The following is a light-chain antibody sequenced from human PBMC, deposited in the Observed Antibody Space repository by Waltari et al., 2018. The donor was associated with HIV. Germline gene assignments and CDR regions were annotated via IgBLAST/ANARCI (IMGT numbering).Light chain of an antibody. J-gene: IGKJ4*01. CDR3: QQYDTLPLT. V-gene: IGKV1-33*01. CDR2: DVS. CDR1: QDISNY. Sequence: DIQMTQSPSSLYSSVGDRVTITCQASQDISNYLNWYQQKPGKAPKLLIYDVSNLERGVPSRFSGSGSGTDFTFTITSLQPEDFATYYCQQYDTLPLTFGGGTKVEI.